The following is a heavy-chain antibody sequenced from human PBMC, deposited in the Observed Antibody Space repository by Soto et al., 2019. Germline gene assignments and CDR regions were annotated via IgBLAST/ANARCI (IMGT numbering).Heavy chain of an antibody. D-gene: IGHD3-22*01. CDR2: IYHSGST. Sequence: PSETLSLTCAVSGGSISSSNWWSWVRQPPGKGLEWIGEIYHSGSTNYNPSLKSRVTISVDKSKNQFSLKLSSVTAADTAVYYCARARLGYYYYGMDVWGQGTTVTVSS. CDR1: GGSISSSNW. V-gene: IGHV4-4*02. J-gene: IGHJ6*02. CDR3: ARARLGYYYYGMDV.